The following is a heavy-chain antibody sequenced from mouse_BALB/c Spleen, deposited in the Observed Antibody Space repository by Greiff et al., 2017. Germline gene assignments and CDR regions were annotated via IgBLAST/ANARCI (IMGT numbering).Heavy chain of an antibody. CDR2: IRNKANGYTT. Sequence: EVKLVESGGGLVQPGGSLRLSCATSGFTFTDYYMSWVRQPPGKGLEWLGFIRNKANGYTTEYSATVKGRFTISRDNSQSILYLQMNTLRAEDSATYYCARVGSGAHAMDYWGQGTSVTVSS. CDR1: GFTFTDYY. V-gene: IGHV7-3*02. CDR3: ARVGSGAHAMDY. D-gene: IGHD1-3*01. J-gene: IGHJ4*01.